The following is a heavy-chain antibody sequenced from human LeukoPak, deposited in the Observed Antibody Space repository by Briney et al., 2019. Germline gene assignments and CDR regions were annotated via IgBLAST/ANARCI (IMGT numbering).Heavy chain of an antibody. V-gene: IGHV4-39*07. CDR2: IYYSGST. CDR1: GGSISSSSYY. J-gene: IGHJ4*02. Sequence: SETLSLTCTVSGGSISSSSYYWGWIRQPPGKGLEWIGSIYYSGSTYYNPSLKSRVTISVDTSKNQFSLKLSSVTAADTAVYYCARGRRYYYDSSGYMEFDYWGQGTLVTVSS. CDR3: ARGRRYYYDSSGYMEFDY. D-gene: IGHD3-22*01.